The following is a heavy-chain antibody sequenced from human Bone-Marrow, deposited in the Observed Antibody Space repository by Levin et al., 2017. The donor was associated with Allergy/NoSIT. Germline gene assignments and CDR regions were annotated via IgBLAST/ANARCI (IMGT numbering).Heavy chain of an antibody. V-gene: IGHV4-34*01. D-gene: IGHD6-13*01. Sequence: GSLRLSCAVYGGSFSGYYWSWIRQPPGKGLEWIGEINHSGSTNYNPSLKSRVTISVDTSKNQFSLKLSSVTAADTAVYYCARTYSSSWPMEYFQHWGQGTLVTVSS. CDR1: GGSFSGYY. CDR2: INHSGST. J-gene: IGHJ1*01. CDR3: ARTYSSSWPMEYFQH.